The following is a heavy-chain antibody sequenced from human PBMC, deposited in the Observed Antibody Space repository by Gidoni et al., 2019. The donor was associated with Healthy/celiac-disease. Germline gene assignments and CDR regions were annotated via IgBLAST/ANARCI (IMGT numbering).Heavy chain of an antibody. CDR1: GGSISSGGYY. D-gene: IGHD3-10*01. J-gene: IGHJ5*02. V-gene: IGHV4-31*03. CDR2: IYYSGST. CDR3: ARDLRGVPNNWFDP. Sequence: QVQLQESGPGLVKPSQTLSLTCTVSGGSISSGGYYWSWIRQHPGKGLEWIGYIYYSGSTYYNPSLKSRVTISVDTSKNQFSLKLSSVTAADTAVYYCARDLRGVPNNWFDPWGQGTLVTVSS.